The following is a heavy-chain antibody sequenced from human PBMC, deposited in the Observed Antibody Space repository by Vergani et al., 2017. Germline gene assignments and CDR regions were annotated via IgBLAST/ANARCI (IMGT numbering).Heavy chain of an antibody. CDR3: ATVHSTSSGEAIYYYYYLDV. CDR2: IIPIFGTP. Sequence: QVQLVQSGAEVKKPGSSVKVSCKASGGTFSSYAISWVRQAPGQGLEWMGRIIPIFGTPTYSQKFQGRVRITADESTSTAYLELNSLRDDDTAVYYCATVHSTSSGEAIYYYYYLDVWGRGTTVTVSS. J-gene: IGHJ6*03. V-gene: IGHV1-69*13. CDR1: GGTFSSYA. D-gene: IGHD6-6*01.